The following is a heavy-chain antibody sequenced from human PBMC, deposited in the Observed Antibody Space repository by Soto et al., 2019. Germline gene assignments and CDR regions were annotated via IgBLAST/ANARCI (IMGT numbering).Heavy chain of an antibody. CDR2: MNPNSGNK. V-gene: IGHV1-8*01. CDR3: AIGFTVLVPGYWDGDD. CDR1: GYTFTSYD. J-gene: IGHJ4*02. Sequence: QVQLLQSGAEVKKPGASVKVPCKASGYTFTSYDINWVRQATGQGLEWMGWMNPNSGNKGYAQKFQGRVTMPRNTSMSTAYMELSSLRSADTAVYYCAIGFTVLVPGYWDGDDWGQGSLVTVAS. D-gene: IGHD2-2*01.